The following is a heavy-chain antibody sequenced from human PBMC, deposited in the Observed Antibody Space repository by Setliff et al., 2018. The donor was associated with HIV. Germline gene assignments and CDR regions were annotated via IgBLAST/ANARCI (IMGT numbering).Heavy chain of an antibody. CDR1: DDSINSNY. CDR3: VRVSCSSWYSIPRNYYYSMDV. V-gene: IGHV4-4*07. J-gene: IGHJ6*03. D-gene: IGHD6-13*01. Sequence: PSETLSLTCTVSDDSINSNYWSWIRQSAGKGLEWVGRIYTGGRTKYNPSLKSRVTTSVDTSKNQFSLRLSSVTAADTAVYYCVRVSCSSWYSIPRNYYYSMDVWGEGTTVTVSS. CDR2: IYTGGRT.